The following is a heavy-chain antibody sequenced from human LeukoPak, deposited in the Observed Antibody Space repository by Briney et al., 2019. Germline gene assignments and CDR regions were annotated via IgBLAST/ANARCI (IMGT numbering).Heavy chain of an antibody. J-gene: IGHJ4*02. D-gene: IGHD3-22*01. V-gene: IGHV1-69*10. CDR3: ARGSTARYYYDSSGYYRGAVDY. CDR1: GGTFSNYA. CDR2: IIPILGTA. Sequence: GASVKVSCKASGGTFSNYAISWVRQAPGQGLEWMGGIIPILGTAKYAQKFQGRVTMTTDTSTSTAYMELRSLRSDDTAVYYCARGSTARYYYDSSGYYRGAVDYWGQGTLVTISS.